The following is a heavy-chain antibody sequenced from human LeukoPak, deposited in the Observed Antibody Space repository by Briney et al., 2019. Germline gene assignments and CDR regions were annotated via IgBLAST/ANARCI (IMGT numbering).Heavy chain of an antibody. D-gene: IGHD3-10*01. J-gene: IGHJ4*02. CDR2: IKQDGSEK. CDR3: ARRSNHYYGSGSYYSLPFDY. V-gene: IGHV3-7*01. CDR1: GFTFSSYW. Sequence: GGSLRLSCAASGFTFSSYWMSWVSQAPGKGMEWVANIKQDGSEKYYVDSVKGRFTISRDNAKNSLYLQMNSLRAEDTAVYYCARRSNHYYGSGSYYSLPFDYWGQGTLVTVSS.